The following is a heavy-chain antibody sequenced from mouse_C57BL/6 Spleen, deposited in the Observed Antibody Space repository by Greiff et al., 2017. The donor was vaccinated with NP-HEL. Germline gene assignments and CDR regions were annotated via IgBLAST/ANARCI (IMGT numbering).Heavy chain of an antibody. Sequence: EVQLVESGGGLVKPGGSLKLSCAASGFTFSDYGMHWVRQAPEKGLEWVAYISSGSSTIYYADTVKGRFTISRDNAKNTLFLQMTSLRSEDTAMYYCARGDYYGSSPSHYFDYWGQGTTLTVSS. CDR1: GFTFSDYG. CDR2: ISSGSSTI. D-gene: IGHD1-1*01. J-gene: IGHJ2*01. CDR3: ARGDYYGSSPSHYFDY. V-gene: IGHV5-17*01.